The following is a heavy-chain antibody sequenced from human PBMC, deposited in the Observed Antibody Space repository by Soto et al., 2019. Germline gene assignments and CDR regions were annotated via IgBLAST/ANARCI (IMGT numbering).Heavy chain of an antibody. V-gene: IGHV3-15*07. CDR3: TFFFKAEDGIRDVRSVSAFLLNRSSDL. CDR2: IKSKTDGGTT. Sequence: GKGLEWVGGIKSKTDGGTTDYDAPVKGRFTIARDDSKNPLYLQMNSLKPEDTAVYYCTFFFKAEDGIRDVRSVSAFLLNRSSDL. J-gene: IGHJ2*01. D-gene: IGHD3-10*02.